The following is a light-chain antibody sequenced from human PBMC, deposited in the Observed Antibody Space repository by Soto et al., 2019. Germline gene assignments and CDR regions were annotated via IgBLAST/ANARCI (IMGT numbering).Light chain of an antibody. CDR1: SSDVGSYNL. V-gene: IGLV2-23*01. Sequence: QSALTRPASVSGSPGQSITISCTGTSSDVGSYNLVSWYQQHPDKAPKLMIYEDIERPSGVSNRFSGSKSGNTASLTISGLQTEDEADYYCCSYAGGTSVVFGGGTKLTVL. CDR3: CSYAGGTSVV. J-gene: IGLJ2*01. CDR2: EDI.